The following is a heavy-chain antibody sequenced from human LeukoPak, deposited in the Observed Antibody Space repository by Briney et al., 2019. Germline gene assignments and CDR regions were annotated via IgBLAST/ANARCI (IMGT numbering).Heavy chain of an antibody. V-gene: IGHV3-20*04. J-gene: IGHJ6*03. CDR1: GFTFDDYG. CDR2: INWNGGST. CDR3: ARGLTYYDYVWGSYRPKGGLYYYYMDV. D-gene: IGHD3-16*02. Sequence: GGSLRLPCAASGFTFDDYGMSWVRQAPGKGLEWVSGINWNGGSTGYADSVKGRFTISRDNAKKSLYLQMNSLRAEDTALYYCARGLTYYDYVWGSYRPKGGLYYYYMDVWGKGTTVTVSS.